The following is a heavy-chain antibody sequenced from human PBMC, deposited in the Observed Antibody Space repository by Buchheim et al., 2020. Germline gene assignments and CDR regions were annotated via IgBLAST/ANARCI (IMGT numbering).Heavy chain of an antibody. CDR1: GGTFSSYT. V-gene: IGHV1-69*02. CDR2: IIPILGLA. Sequence: QVQLVQSGAEVKKPGSSVKVSCKASGGTFSSYTISWVRQAPGQGLEWMGRIIPILGLANYAQKFQGRVPLTAAKSTSPAYMELSSLRSEDTAVYYCALLGYCSGGSCFYGMDVWGQGTT. CDR3: ALLGYCSGGSCFYGMDV. D-gene: IGHD2-15*01. J-gene: IGHJ6*02.